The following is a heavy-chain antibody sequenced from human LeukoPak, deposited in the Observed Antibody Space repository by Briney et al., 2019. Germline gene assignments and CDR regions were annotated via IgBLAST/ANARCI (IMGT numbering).Heavy chain of an antibody. CDR1: GASLSSNY. J-gene: IGHJ5*02. CDR2: IYTSGST. D-gene: IGHD2/OR15-2a*01. Sequence: SETLSLTCTVPGASLSSNYWSWIRQPAGKGLEWIGRIYTSGSTDYNPSLESRVTMSVDTSKNQFSLKLSSVTAADTAVYYCARLNIHNWFDPWGQGTLVTVSS. CDR3: ARLNIHNWFDP. V-gene: IGHV4-4*07.